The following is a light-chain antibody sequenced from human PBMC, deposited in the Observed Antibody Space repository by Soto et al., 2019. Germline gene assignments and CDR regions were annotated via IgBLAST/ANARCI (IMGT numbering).Light chain of an antibody. V-gene: IGKV3-15*01. CDR1: RSISTN. CDR3: QPHNNWPVVT. Sequence: EMVLTQSPATLSVSPGERITLSCRASRSISTNLAWYQQKPGQAPRLLIYGASTLATGVPPRFSGRGSGTEFTPTISSLQSEDFAVYYCQPHNNWPVVTFGGGTKVEIK. J-gene: IGKJ4*01. CDR2: GAS.